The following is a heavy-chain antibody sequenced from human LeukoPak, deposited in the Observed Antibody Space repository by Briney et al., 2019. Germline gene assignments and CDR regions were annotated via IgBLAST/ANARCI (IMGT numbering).Heavy chain of an antibody. CDR3: ARDSGTTGEVKFDP. CDR1: GGSISNFY. J-gene: IGHJ5*02. Sequence: NPSETLSLTCTVSGGSISNFYLSWIRQAAGKGLEWIGRIYPRGSDYNPSLKSRVTMSLDTSKKQFSLNLRSVTAADTAVYYCARDSGTTGEVKFDPWGQGTLVTVSS. D-gene: IGHD3-10*01. V-gene: IGHV4-4*07. CDR2: IYPRGS.